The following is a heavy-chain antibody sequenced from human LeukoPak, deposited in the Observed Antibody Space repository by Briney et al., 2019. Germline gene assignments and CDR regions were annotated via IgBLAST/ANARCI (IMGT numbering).Heavy chain of an antibody. J-gene: IGHJ4*02. Sequence: GGSLRLSCAASGFTFSSYSMNWVRQAPGKGLEWVSSISSSSSYIYYADSVKGRFTISRDNAKNSLYLQMNSLRAEDTAVYYCARDLGSGWFVLDYCGQGTLVTVSS. CDR1: GFTFSSYS. CDR3: ARDLGSGWFVLDY. D-gene: IGHD6-19*01. V-gene: IGHV3-21*01. CDR2: ISSSSSYI.